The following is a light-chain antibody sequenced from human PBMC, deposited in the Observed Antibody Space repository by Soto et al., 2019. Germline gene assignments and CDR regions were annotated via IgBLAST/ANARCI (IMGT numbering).Light chain of an antibody. J-gene: IGLJ1*01. CDR2: GVS. Sequence: QLVLTQPASVSGSPGQSITISCTGTSSDVGGYNYVSWYQQHPGKAPKLMISGVSNRPSGVSNRFSGSKSGNTASLTISGLQTEDEADYYCISYTTSVTDVFGTGTKLTVL. CDR3: ISYTTSVTDV. CDR1: SSDVGGYNY. V-gene: IGLV2-14*01.